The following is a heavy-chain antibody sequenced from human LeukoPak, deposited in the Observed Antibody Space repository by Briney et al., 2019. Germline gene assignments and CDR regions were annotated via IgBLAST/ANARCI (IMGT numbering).Heavy chain of an antibody. D-gene: IGHD1-26*01. Sequence: PSETLSLTWTVSGGSISNYYWSWIRQPPGKELEWIGYIYYSGSTNYNPSLKSRVTISVDTSKNQFSLKLSSVTAADTAVYYCARVGGTNYYYYGMDVWGQGTTVTVSS. CDR1: GGSISNYY. V-gene: IGHV4-59*01. CDR2: IYYSGST. J-gene: IGHJ6*02. CDR3: ARVGGTNYYYYGMDV.